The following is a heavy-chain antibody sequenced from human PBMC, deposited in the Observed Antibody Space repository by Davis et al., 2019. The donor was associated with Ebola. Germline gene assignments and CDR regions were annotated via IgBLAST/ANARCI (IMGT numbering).Heavy chain of an antibody. CDR2: ISAYNGNT. D-gene: IGHD2-2*01. J-gene: IGHJ5*02. CDR1: GYTFTGYY. Sequence: ASVKVSCKASGYTFTGYYMHWVRQAPGQGLEWMGWISAYNGNTNYAQKLQGRVTMTTDTSTSTAYMELRSLRSDDTAVYYCATRGYCSSTSCYLRGNWFDPWGQGTLVTVSS. CDR3: ATRGYCSSTSCYLRGNWFDP. V-gene: IGHV1-18*04.